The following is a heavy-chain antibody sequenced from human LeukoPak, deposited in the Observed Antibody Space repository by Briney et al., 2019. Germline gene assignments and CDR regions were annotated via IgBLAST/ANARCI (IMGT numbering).Heavy chain of an antibody. J-gene: IGHJ4*02. Sequence: PSETLSLTCTVSGGSISSHYWSWIRQPPGKGLEWIGYIYYSGSTNYNPSLKSRVTISVDTSKNQFSLKLSSVTAADTAVYYCASTPLRSLLRLLEWAPEHYFDYWGQGTLVTVSS. V-gene: IGHV4-59*11. CDR2: IYYSGST. CDR1: GGSISSHY. CDR3: ASTPLRSLLRLLEWAPEHYFDY. D-gene: IGHD3-3*01.